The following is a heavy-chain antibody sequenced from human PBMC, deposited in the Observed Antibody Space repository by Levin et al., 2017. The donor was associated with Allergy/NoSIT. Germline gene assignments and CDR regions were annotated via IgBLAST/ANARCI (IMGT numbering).Heavy chain of an antibody. D-gene: IGHD6-13*01. V-gene: IGHV3-7*01. J-gene: IGHJ3*02. CDR1: AFTFSAYW. CDR3: VKYGGAAGTSFDI. CDR2: IKKDGSEK. Sequence: QPGGSLRLSCAASAFTFSAYWMSWVRQAPGKGPEWVANIKKDGSEKYYVDSVKGRFTISRDNAKNSLYLQMNSLRVDDTALYYCVKYGGAAGTSFDIWGQGTMVTVSS.